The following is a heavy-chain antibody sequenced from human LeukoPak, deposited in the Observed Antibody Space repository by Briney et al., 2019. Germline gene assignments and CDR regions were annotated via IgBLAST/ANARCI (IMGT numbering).Heavy chain of an antibody. CDR2: FDPEDGET. J-gene: IGHJ4*02. Sequence: ASVNVSCKVSGYTLTELSMHWVRQAPGTGLEWMGGFDPEDGETIYARKFQGRVTMTEDTSTDTAYMELSSLRSEDTAVYYCATDLRDYVWGSYRRFDYWGQGTLVTVSS. D-gene: IGHD3-16*02. V-gene: IGHV1-24*01. CDR3: ATDLRDYVWGSYRRFDY. CDR1: GYTLTELS.